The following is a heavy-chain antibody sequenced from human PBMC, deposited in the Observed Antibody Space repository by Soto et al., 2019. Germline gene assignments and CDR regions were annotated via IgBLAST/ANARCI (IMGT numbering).Heavy chain of an antibody. CDR2: ISYDGSNK. D-gene: IGHD6-19*01. Sequence: GGSLRLSCAASGFTFSSYAMHWVRQAPGKGLEWVAVISYDGSNKYYADSVKGRFTISRDNSKNTLYLQMNSLRAEDTAVYYCARSMSSGWYDDYYYYGMDVWGQGTTVTVSS. CDR3: ARSMSSGWYDDYYYYGMDV. CDR1: GFTFSSYA. V-gene: IGHV3-30-3*01. J-gene: IGHJ6*02.